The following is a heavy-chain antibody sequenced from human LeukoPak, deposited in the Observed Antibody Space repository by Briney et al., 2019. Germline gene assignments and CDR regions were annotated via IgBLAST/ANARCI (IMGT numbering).Heavy chain of an antibody. CDR1: GGSFSGYY. J-gene: IGHJ3*02. CDR3: ASSSITMVRGVIIVDAFDI. D-gene: IGHD3-10*01. Sequence: SETLSLTCAVYGGSFSGYYWSWIRQPPGKGLEWIGYIYYSGSTNYNPSLKSRVTISVDTSKNQFSLKLSSVTAADTAVYYCASSSITMVRGVIIVDAFDIWGQGTMVTVSS. CDR2: IYYSGST. V-gene: IGHV4-59*01.